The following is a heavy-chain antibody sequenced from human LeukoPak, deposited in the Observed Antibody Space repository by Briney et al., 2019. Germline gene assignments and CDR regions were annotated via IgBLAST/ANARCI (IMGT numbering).Heavy chain of an antibody. CDR2: ISAYNGNT. Sequence: ASVKVSCKASGYTFTSYGISWVRQAPGQGLEWMGWISAYNGNTNYAQKFQGRVTMTTGTSTSTAYMELRSLRSDDTAVYYCARQCGSLCPFDYWGQGTLVTVSS. V-gene: IGHV1-18*01. CDR1: GYTFTSYG. CDR3: ARQCGSLCPFDY. D-gene: IGHD1-26*01. J-gene: IGHJ4*02.